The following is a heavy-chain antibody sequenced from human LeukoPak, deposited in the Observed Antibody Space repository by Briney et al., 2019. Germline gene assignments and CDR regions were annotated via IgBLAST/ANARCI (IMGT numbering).Heavy chain of an antibody. Sequence: GRSLRLSCAASGFTFDDYAMHWVRQAPGKGLEWVSGISWNSGSIGYADSVKGRFTISRDNAKNSLYLQMNSLRAEDTALYYCAKGRSIGVTYNWFDPWGQGTLVTVSS. D-gene: IGHD3-10*01. J-gene: IGHJ5*02. CDR3: AKGRSIGVTYNWFDP. CDR1: GFTFDDYA. CDR2: ISWNSGSI. V-gene: IGHV3-9*01.